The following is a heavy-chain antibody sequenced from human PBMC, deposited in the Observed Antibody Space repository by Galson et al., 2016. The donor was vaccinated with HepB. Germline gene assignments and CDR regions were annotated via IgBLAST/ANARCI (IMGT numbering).Heavy chain of an antibody. V-gene: IGHV3-21*01. Sequence: SLRLSCAASGFSFSEYTMHWVRQAPGKGLEWISGITRTSSHTDYVDSVKGRFSISRDNAKNSVYLQLNSLKAEDTGVYYCARDPTAPRWLGEVLTYDFWGQGTLVSVSS. J-gene: IGHJ4*02. D-gene: IGHD3-10*01. CDR2: ITRTSSHT. CDR3: ARDPTAPRWLGEVLTYDF. CDR1: GFSFSEYT.